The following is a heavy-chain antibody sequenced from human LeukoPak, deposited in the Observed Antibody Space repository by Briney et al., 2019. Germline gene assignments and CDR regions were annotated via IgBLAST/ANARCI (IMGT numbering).Heavy chain of an antibody. Sequence: SETLSLTCTVSGGTISRYYWSWIRQSPGGGLEWIGYIYSSGSTNSNPSLKSRVSISVDMSKNEFSLKLNSVTAADTAVYYCAKGSIAGRLDRGMDVWGRGTSVTVSS. CDR2: IYSSGST. J-gene: IGHJ6*02. D-gene: IGHD6-6*01. CDR1: GGTISRYY. V-gene: IGHV4-59*12. CDR3: AKGSIAGRLDRGMDV.